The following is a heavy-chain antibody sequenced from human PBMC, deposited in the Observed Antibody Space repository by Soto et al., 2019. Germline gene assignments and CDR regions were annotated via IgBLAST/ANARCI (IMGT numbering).Heavy chain of an antibody. CDR3: ARAWGFSSGWYGSCSY. J-gene: IGHJ4*02. D-gene: IGHD6-19*01. CDR2: TYYRSKWYN. CDR1: GDTVSSNRAA. Sequence: SPTLSLTCVISGDTVSSNRAAWNWIRQSPSRGLEWLGRTYYRSKWYNDYAVSVKSRLTINPDTSKNQFSLQLNSVTPEDTAVYYCARAWGFSSGWYGSCSYWGQGTLVTVSS. V-gene: IGHV6-1*01.